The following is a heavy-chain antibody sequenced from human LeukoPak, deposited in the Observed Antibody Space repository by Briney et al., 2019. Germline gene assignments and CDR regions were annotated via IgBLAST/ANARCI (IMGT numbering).Heavy chain of an antibody. D-gene: IGHD3-10*01. CDR2: ITSCETYI. CDR1: VFPLSTHN. CDR3: ARGVNYHGSGSYLKDWFDP. V-gene: IGHV3-21*01. J-gene: IGHJ5*02. Sequence: GVPLRLLCRASVFPLSTHNVNCLPHSRGKGREWVSSITSCETYIYYADSEKARFTISRHNAKNSLFLQVNSLRAEDTAVYYCARGVNYHGSGSYLKDWFDPWRQGTL.